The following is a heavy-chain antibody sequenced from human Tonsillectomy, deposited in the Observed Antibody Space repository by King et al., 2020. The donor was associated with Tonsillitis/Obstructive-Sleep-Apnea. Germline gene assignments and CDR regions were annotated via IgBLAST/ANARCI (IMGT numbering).Heavy chain of an antibody. CDR2: INHSGDT. CDR1: GGSFSGSY. Sequence: VQLPQWGAGLSKPSETLSLPCAVYGGSFSGSYWSWLRQPPGKGLEWIGEINHSGDTNYNPSLKSRVTISIDTSKNQFSLKLTSATAADTAVYYCAREKIFLVPVVMGGGFDHGGRGPRVTV. V-gene: IGHV4-34*01. CDR3: AREKIFLVPVVMGGGFDH. D-gene: IGHD3-22*01. J-gene: IGHJ4*02.